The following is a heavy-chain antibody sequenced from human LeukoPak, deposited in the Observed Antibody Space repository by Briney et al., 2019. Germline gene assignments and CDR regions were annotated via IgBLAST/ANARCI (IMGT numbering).Heavy chain of an antibody. Sequence: PGGSLRLSCAASGFTFDDYSLHWVRQVPGKGLEWVSSISWNGDSLGYADSVRGRFTISRDNAKNSLYLQMNSLRPEDTALYYCAKDGGYYYYGMDVWGQGTTVTVSS. D-gene: IGHD3-10*01. CDR2: ISWNGDSL. CDR3: AKDGGYYYYGMDV. CDR1: GFTFDDYS. J-gene: IGHJ6*02. V-gene: IGHV3-9*01.